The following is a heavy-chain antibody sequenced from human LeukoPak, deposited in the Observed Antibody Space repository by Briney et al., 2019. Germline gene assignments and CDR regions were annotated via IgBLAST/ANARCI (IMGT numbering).Heavy chain of an antibody. CDR3: ARDRLPDLVHRFDS. Sequence: PGGSLRLSCAASGFTFNTYAMHWVRQAPDKGLEWVALLSYDGNTKYYADSVKGRFTISRDISKNMLYLQMSSLRPEDTALYYCARDRLPDLVHRFDSWGQGTLVTVSS. CDR2: LSYDGNTK. J-gene: IGHJ4*02. CDR1: GFTFNTYA. V-gene: IGHV3-30*04.